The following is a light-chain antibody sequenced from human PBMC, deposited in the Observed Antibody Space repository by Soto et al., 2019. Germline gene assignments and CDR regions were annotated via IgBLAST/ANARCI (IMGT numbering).Light chain of an antibody. CDR3: QQYDNDSWT. J-gene: IGKJ1*01. V-gene: IGKV1-5*03. Sequence: DIQMTQSPSTLSASVGDRVIITCRASQSISSWLAWYQHKPGKAPNLLIYKASTLKSGVPSRFSGSGSGTEFTLTISSLQPDDFATYYCQQYDNDSWTFGQGTKVEIK. CDR1: QSISSW. CDR2: KAS.